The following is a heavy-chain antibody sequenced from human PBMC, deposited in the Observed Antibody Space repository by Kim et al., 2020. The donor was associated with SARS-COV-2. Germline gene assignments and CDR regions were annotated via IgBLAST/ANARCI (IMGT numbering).Heavy chain of an antibody. D-gene: IGHD2-21*01. Sequence: GSNPSNPSLESRGSMSGDSSKNQFSQRLSSVTAADTAVYYCARIEVFDFDHWGQGTLVTVSS. CDR3: ARIEVFDFDH. CDR2: GSN. V-gene: IGHV4-34*01. J-gene: IGHJ4*02.